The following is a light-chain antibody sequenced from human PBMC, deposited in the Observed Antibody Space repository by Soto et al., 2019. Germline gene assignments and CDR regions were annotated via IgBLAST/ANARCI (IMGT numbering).Light chain of an antibody. CDR3: QQGYTSSIT. CDR2: AAS. J-gene: IGKJ5*01. Sequence: DIQMTQSRSTLSASVADIVTITCRASQSISSWLSWYQQKKGKAPKILIYAASSLQSGVPSRFSGSGYGTDFNLTINSLQTEDFATYYCQQGYTSSITFGQGTRLEIK. CDR1: QSISSW. V-gene: IGKV1-39*01.